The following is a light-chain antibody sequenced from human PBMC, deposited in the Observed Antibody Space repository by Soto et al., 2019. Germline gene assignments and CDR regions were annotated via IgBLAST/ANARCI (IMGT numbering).Light chain of an antibody. V-gene: IGKV3-15*01. CDR3: QQYNNWLKWT. CDR2: DAS. CDR1: KSISSN. J-gene: IGKJ1*01. Sequence: EIVMTQSPATLSVSPGERATLSCRASKSISSNLAWYKQKPGQGPRLLIYDASTRATGIPARISGSGSGTDFTITISSLQSEDFAVYYCQQYNNWLKWTFGQGTKVEIK.